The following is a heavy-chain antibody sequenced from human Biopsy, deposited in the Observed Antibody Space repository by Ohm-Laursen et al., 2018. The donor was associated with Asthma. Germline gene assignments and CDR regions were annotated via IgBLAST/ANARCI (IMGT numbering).Heavy chain of an antibody. CDR2: ISVYNGNT. J-gene: IGHJ6*02. CDR3: ARAVDYSHYYGIDV. D-gene: IGHD3-10*01. V-gene: IGHV1-18*01. CDR1: GYTFNSAG. Sequence: ASVKVSCKSSGYTFNSAGITWVRQAPGQGLEWMGWISVYNGNTKVAQKLQDRVTMITDTSTSTAYMELRSLRSDDTAVYFCARAVDYSHYYGIDVWGQGTTVTVS.